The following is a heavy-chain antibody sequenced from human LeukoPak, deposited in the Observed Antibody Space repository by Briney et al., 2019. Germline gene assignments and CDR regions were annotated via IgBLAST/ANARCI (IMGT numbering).Heavy chain of an antibody. CDR3: ARDFNDFWSGYQPAYYYYYMDV. CDR2: INPSGGST. Sequence: ASVKVSCKASGYTFSSYYIHWVRQAPGQGLEWMGIINPSGGSTTYAQKFQGRVTMTRDTSTSTVYMEVSSLRSEDTAVYYCARDFNDFWSGYQPAYYYYYMDVWGIGTTVTVSS. D-gene: IGHD3-3*01. CDR1: GYTFSSYY. V-gene: IGHV1-46*01. J-gene: IGHJ6*03.